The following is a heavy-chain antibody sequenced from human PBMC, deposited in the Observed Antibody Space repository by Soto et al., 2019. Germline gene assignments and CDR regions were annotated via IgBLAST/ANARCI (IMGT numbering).Heavy chain of an antibody. J-gene: IGHJ5*02. D-gene: IGHD2-21*02. CDR1: GGSISSSSYF. V-gene: IGHV4-39*01. CDR3: ARHPSDFWFDP. CDR2: IYYSGST. Sequence: QLQLQESGPGLVKPSETLSLTCSVSGGSISSSSYFWGWIRQPPGKGLEWIGSIYYSGSTYYNPSLKSRVTVSVDTSKNQFSLNLSSVTAADTAVYYCARHPSDFWFDPWGQGTLVPVSS.